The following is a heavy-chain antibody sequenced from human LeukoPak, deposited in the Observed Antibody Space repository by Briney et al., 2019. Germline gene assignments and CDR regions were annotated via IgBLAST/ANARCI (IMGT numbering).Heavy chain of an antibody. V-gene: IGHV4-59*05. CDR3: ARKGSGYPFDY. D-gene: IGHD3-22*01. J-gene: IGHJ4*02. CDR1: GDSISSYY. Sequence: PSETLSLTCTVSGDSISSYYWSWIRQPPGKGLEWIGSIYYSGSTYYNPSLKSRVTISVDTSKNQFSLKLSSVTAADTAVYYCARKGSGYPFDYWGQGTLVTVSS. CDR2: IYYSGST.